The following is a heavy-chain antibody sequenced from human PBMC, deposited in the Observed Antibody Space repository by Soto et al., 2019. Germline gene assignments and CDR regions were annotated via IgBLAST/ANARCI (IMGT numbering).Heavy chain of an antibody. J-gene: IGHJ3*02. Sequence: QMQLQESGPGLVKPSGTVSLTCTVSGGSISRYTWSWIRQPAGKGLEWIGRIFTSGSTNYNPSLKSRVTMSVDRSKRQFSLKFTSLTAADTAVYYCARGSSWYRDAFDIWGQGTMVTVAS. V-gene: IGHV4-4*07. CDR1: GGSISRYT. CDR2: IFTSGST. CDR3: ARGSSWYRDAFDI. D-gene: IGHD6-13*01.